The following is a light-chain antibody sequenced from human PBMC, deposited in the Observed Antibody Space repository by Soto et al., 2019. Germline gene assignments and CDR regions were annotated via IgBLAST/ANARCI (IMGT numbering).Light chain of an antibody. CDR1: QRISSW. J-gene: IGKJ1*01. Sequence: DIQMTQSPSTLSASVGDRVTITCRASQRISSWLAWYQQKAGKAPKLLIYDASSLESGVPSRFSGSGSGTEFTLTISSLQPDDVATYYCQQYNSYPWTFGQGTKVEIK. CDR2: DAS. V-gene: IGKV1-5*01. CDR3: QQYNSYPWT.